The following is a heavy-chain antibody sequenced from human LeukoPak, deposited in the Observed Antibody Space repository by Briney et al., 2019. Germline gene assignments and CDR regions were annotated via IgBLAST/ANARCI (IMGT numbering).Heavy chain of an antibody. J-gene: IGHJ6*02. CDR3: ATYTHWVAGDV. D-gene: IGHD3-16*01. CDR1: GFIFSKSW. CDR2: MNADGSQK. V-gene: IGHV3-7*01. Sequence: GGSLRLSCAASGFIFSKSWMSWVRQAPGKGLEWVANMNADGSQKDYVDSVEGRFTISRDNARNSLFLQMSSLRAEDTAVYYCATYTHWVAGDVWGQGTTVTVSS.